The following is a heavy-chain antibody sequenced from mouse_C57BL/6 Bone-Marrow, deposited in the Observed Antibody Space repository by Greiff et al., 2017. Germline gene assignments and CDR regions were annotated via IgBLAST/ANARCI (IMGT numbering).Heavy chain of an antibody. CDR3: ARDSYYYGSSYGDY. Sequence: VQLKQPGAELVKPGASLKMSCKASGYTFTSYWITWVKQRPGQGLEWIGDIYPGDGDTNYNGKFKGKATLTADKSSSTAYMQLSSLTSEDSAVYFCARDSYYYGSSYGDYWGQGTTLTVSS. CDR1: GYTFTSYW. J-gene: IGHJ2*01. CDR2: IYPGDGDT. D-gene: IGHD1-1*01. V-gene: IGHV1-55*01.